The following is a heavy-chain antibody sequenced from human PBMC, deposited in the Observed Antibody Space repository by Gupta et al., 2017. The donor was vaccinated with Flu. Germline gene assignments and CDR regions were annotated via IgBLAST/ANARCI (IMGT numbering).Heavy chain of an antibody. CDR2: MNPNSGNT. J-gene: IGHJ6*02. CDR3: ARGRPSRITICSYYYYGMDV. D-gene: IGHD3-9*01. CDR1: GYTFTSYD. Sequence: QVQLVQSGAEVKKPGASVKVSCKASGYTFTSYDINWVRQATGQGLEWMGWMNPNSGNTGYAQKFQGRVTMTRNTSISTAYMERSSLRSEETAVYYCARGRPSRITICSYYYYGMDVWGQGTTVTVSS. V-gene: IGHV1-8*01.